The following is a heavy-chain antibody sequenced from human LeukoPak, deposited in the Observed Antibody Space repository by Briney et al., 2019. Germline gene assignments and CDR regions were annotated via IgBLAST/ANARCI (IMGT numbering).Heavy chain of an antibody. J-gene: IGHJ4*02. CDR1: GYSFTTYW. Sequence: GESLKISCKGSGYSFTTYWIVWVRQMPGKGLEWMGFIYPGDSDTRYSPSFEGQVTISADKSISTAYLQWSSLKASDTAMYYCARHQIVGATNSPFDYWGQGTLVTVSS. D-gene: IGHD1-26*01. CDR3: ARHQIVGATNSPFDY. CDR2: IYPGDSDT. V-gene: IGHV5-51*01.